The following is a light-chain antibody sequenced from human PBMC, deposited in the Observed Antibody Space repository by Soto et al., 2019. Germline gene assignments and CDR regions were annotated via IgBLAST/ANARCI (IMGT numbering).Light chain of an antibody. CDR1: QSVSSNY. CDR2: DAS. J-gene: IGKJ4*01. Sequence: EIVLTQSPGILSLSPGERATLSCRASQSVSSNYLVWFQQKPGQAPRLVIYDASTRATGIPDRFSGSGSGTDFTLTISGLEPEDFAVYYCYQFGRAPLTFGGGTKVVIK. V-gene: IGKV3-20*01. CDR3: YQFGRAPLT.